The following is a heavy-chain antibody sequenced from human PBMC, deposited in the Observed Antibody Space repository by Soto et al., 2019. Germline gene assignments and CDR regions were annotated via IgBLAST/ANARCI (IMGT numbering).Heavy chain of an antibody. D-gene: IGHD2-21*02. V-gene: IGHV4-31*03. CDR1: GGSISSGTSY. Sequence: QVQLQESGPGLVKPSQTLSLTCNVSGGSISSGTSYWTWIRQHPGEGLEWIGHIYFTGATYSNPSLRSRLAMSVDTSKNHTSLKLTSVTAADTATYYCASRPSRGYSYGIDYWGQGTLVTVSS. CDR2: IYFTGAT. CDR3: ASRPSRGYSYGIDY. J-gene: IGHJ4*02.